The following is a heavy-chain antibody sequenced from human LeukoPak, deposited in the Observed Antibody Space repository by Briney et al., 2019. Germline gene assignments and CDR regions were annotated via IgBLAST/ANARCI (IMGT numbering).Heavy chain of an antibody. J-gene: IGHJ4*02. CDR3: ASGVPTFGY. V-gene: IGHV3-74*01. Sequence: PGGSLRLSCAASGFTFSSYWMHWVRQAPGKGLVWVSGINSDGSSTNYADSVKGRFTISRDNAKNTLYLQMNSLGVEDTAVYYYASGVPTFGYWGQGTLVTVSS. CDR2: INSDGSST. D-gene: IGHD3-10*01. CDR1: GFTFSSYW.